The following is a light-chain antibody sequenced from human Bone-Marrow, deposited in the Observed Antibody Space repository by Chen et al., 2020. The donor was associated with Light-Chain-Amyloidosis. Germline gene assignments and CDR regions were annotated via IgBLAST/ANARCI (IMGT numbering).Light chain of an antibody. Sequence: SYELTQPPSVSVSPGQTARITCSGDDLPTKYAYWYQQKPGQAPVLVIHRDTERPSGISERLSGSSSGTTDTLTISGVQAEDEADYHCQSADSSGTSEVIFGGGTKLTVL. CDR1: DLPTKY. CDR2: RDT. V-gene: IGLV3-25*03. CDR3: QSADSSGTSEVI. J-gene: IGLJ2*01.